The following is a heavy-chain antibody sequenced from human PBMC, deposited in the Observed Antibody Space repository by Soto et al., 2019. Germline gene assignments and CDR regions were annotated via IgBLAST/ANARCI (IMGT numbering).Heavy chain of an antibody. CDR2: IYYSGSA. CDR1: GDSIGSGGHW. J-gene: IGHJ4*02. Sequence: QVQLQESGPGLVKPSETLSLTCTVSGDSIGSGGHWWSWIRQHPVKGLEWIGYIYYSGSAFYNPSLRSRLTISVDTSNNQFSLRLSSVTAADTAVYYCVRGRGTYADYWGQGTQVIVSS. CDR3: VRGRGTYADY. D-gene: IGHD2-2*01. V-gene: IGHV4-31*03.